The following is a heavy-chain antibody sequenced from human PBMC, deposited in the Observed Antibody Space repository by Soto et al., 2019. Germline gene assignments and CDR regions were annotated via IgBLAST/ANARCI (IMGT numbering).Heavy chain of an antibody. CDR3: ARHCEEGDGYNSPIDY. D-gene: IGHD5-12*01. CDR2: IDPRDSEI. V-gene: IGHV5-51*01. J-gene: IGHJ4*02. CDR1: GYSFSSYW. Sequence: PGESLKISCKGSGYSFSSYWIGWVRQMPGKGLEWMGIIDPRDSEIRYSPSFQGQVTISADPYSSTAYLQWSSLKASDTAMYYCARHCEEGDGYNSPIDYWGQGTLVTVSS.